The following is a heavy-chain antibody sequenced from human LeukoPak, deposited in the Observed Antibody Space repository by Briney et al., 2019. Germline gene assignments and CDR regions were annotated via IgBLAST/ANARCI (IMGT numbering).Heavy chain of an antibody. V-gene: IGHV4-4*07. CDR1: GGSNTSYY. D-gene: IGHD1-26*01. Sequence: SETLSLTCIVSGGSNTSYYWSWIRQPAGKGLEWIGRIYTSGSTNYNPSLKSRVTMSVDTSNNQFSLKLRSVTAADTAVYYCVRSRGSGTYYDGSFDYWGQGTLVTVSS. CDR3: VRSRGSGTYYDGSFDY. CDR2: IYTSGST. J-gene: IGHJ4*02.